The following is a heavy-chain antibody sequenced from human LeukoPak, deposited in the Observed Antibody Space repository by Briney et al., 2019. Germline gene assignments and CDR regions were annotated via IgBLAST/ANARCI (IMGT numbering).Heavy chain of an antibody. J-gene: IGHJ4*02. V-gene: IGHV3-30*03. CDR2: ISYDGSNK. CDR1: GLTFSSYG. CDR3: ARAANSSSWCEDY. Sequence: GGSLRLSCAASGLTFSSYGMHWVRQAPGKGLEWVAVISYDGSNKYYADSVKGRFTISRDNSKNTLYLQMNSLRAEDTAVYYCARAANSSSWCEDYWGQGTLVTVSS. D-gene: IGHD6-13*01.